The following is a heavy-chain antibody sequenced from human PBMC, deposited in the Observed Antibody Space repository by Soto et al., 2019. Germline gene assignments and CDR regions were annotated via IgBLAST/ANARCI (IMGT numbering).Heavy chain of an antibody. CDR1: GYTLTELS. CDR2: FDPEDGET. CDR3: ATPYTPFGESHDAFDI. D-gene: IGHD3-10*01. J-gene: IGHJ3*02. Sequence: ASVKVSCKVSGYTLTELSMHWVRQAPGKGLEWMGGFDPEDGETIYAQKFQGRVTMTEDTSTDTAYMELSSLRSEDTAAYYCATPYTPFGESHDAFDIWGQGTMVTVSS. V-gene: IGHV1-24*01.